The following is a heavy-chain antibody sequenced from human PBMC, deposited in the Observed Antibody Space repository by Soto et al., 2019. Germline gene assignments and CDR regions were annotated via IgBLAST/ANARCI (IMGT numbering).Heavy chain of an antibody. V-gene: IGHV1-69*13. J-gene: IGHJ5*02. CDR3: ARGPVVVPAAITWFDP. Sequence: SVKVSCKASGGTFSSYAISWVRQAPGQGLEWMGGIIPIFGTANYAQKFQGRVTITADESTSTAYMELSSLRSEDTAVYYCARGPVVVPAAITWFDPWGQGTLVTVSS. CDR2: IIPIFGTA. CDR1: GGTFSSYA. D-gene: IGHD2-2*02.